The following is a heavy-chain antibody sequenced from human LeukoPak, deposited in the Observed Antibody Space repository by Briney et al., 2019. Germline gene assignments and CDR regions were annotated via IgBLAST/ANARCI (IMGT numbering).Heavy chain of an antibody. CDR2: IYGGGKT. D-gene: IGHD3-10*01. V-gene: IGHV4-4*07. CDR1: GESINIYY. Sequence: PSETLSLTCTASGESINIYYLNWIRQPAGKGLEWIGRIYGGGKTNYNPSLKSRLTPSMDTSKNQFSLTLRSVTAADTAVYYCAKDRGLHGEVLLDPWGHGIHVTVSS. J-gene: IGHJ5*02. CDR3: AKDRGLHGEVLLDP.